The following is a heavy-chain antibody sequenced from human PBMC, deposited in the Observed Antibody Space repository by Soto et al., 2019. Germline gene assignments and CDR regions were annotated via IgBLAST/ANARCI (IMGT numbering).Heavy chain of an antibody. CDR3: ARVYCGGDCYSHGLYYYGMDV. Sequence: GASVKVSCKASGYTFTSYYIHWVRQAPGQGLEWMGIINPSGGSTSYAQKFQGRVTMTRDTSTSTVYMELSSLRSEDTAVYYCARVYCGGDCYSHGLYYYGMDVWGQGTTVAVSS. V-gene: IGHV1-46*01. CDR2: INPSGGST. J-gene: IGHJ6*02. CDR1: GYTFTSYY. D-gene: IGHD2-21*02.